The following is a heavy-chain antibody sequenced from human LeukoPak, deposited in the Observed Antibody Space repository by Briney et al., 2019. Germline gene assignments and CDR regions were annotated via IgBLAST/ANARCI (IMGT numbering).Heavy chain of an antibody. CDR1: GCTFSSYW. D-gene: IGHD3-3*01. V-gene: IGHV3-7*01. J-gene: IGHJ1*01. Sequence: GGSLRLSCAGSGCTFSSYWMSWVRQAPGKGLEWVVNIKQDGSEKYYVDSVKGRFTISRDNAKNSLYLQMNSLRAEDTAVYYCARAGFLEWIAFLFGHWGQGILVTVSS. CDR3: ARAGFLEWIAFLFGH. CDR2: IKQDGSEK.